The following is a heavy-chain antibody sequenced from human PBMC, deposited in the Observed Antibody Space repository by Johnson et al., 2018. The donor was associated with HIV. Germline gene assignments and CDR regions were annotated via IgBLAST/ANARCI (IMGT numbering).Heavy chain of an antibody. J-gene: IGHJ3*02. CDR1: GFTFINAW. CDR3: ARAGRWSGDTFDI. CDR2: IYSGGTT. Sequence: VQLVESGGGLVKPGGSLRLSCAASGFTFINAWMTWVRQAPGKGLEWVSVIYSGGTTYYADSVKGRFTISRDNSKNMLYLQMNSLRVEDTAVYYCARAGRWSGDTFDIWGQGTMVTVSS. D-gene: IGHD3-10*01. V-gene: IGHV3-66*01.